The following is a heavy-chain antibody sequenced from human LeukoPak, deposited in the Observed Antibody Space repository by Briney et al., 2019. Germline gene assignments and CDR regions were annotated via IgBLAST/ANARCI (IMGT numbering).Heavy chain of an antibody. Sequence: SETLSLTCTVSGGSISSGSYYWSWIRQPAGKGLEWIGRIYTSGSTNYNPSLKSRVTMSVDTSKNQFSLKLSSVTAADTAVYYCARGPRYHFPNYDSSGYSHYFDYWGQGTLVTVSS. CDR1: GGSISSGSYY. V-gene: IGHV4-61*02. CDR3: ARGPRYHFPNYDSSGYSHYFDY. D-gene: IGHD3-22*01. J-gene: IGHJ4*02. CDR2: IYTSGST.